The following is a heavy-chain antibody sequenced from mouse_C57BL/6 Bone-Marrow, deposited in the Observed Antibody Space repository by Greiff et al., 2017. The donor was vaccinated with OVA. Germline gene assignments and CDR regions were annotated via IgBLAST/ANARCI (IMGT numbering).Heavy chain of an antibody. Sequence: VKLMESGAELVRPGTSVKVSCKASGYAFTNYLIEWVKQRPGQGLEWIGVINPGSGGTNYNEKFKGKATLTADKSSSTAYMQLSSLTSEDSAVYFCASDSSGYPWGQGTSVTVSS. D-gene: IGHD3-2*02. CDR2: INPGSGGT. J-gene: IGHJ4*01. CDR3: ASDSSGYP. V-gene: IGHV1-54*01. CDR1: GYAFTNYL.